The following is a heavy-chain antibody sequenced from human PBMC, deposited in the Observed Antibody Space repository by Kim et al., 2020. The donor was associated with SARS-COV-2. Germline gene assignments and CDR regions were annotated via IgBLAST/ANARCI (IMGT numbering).Heavy chain of an antibody. CDR3: AGFRQLVPFDY. Sequence: SETLSLTCAVYGGSFSGYYWSWIRQPPGKGLEWIGEINHSGSTNYNPSLKSRVTISVDTSKNQFSLKLSSVTAADTAAFYCAGFRQLVPFDYWGQGTLGT. J-gene: IGHJ4*02. D-gene: IGHD6-6*01. CDR2: INHSGST. CDR1: GGSFSGYY. V-gene: IGHV4-34*01.